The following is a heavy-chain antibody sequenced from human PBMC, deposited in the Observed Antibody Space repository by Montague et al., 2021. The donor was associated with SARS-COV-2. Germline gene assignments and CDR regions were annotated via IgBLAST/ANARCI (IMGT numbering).Heavy chain of an antibody. CDR3: AREKVGTIFGVVIIPNNGFDP. D-gene: IGHD3-3*01. V-gene: IGHV4-61*02. CDR2: IYTSGST. Sequence: TLSLTCTVSGGSISSGSYYWSWIRQPAGKGLEWIGRIYTSGSTNYNPSLKSRVTISVDTSKNQFSLKLSSVTAADTAVYYCAREKVGTIFGVVIIPNNGFDPWGQGTLVTVSS. J-gene: IGHJ5*02. CDR1: GGSISSGSYY.